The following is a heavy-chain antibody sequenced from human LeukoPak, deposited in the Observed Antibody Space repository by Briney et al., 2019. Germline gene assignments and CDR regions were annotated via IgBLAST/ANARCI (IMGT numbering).Heavy chain of an antibody. Sequence: ASVKVSCKASGYTFTGYYIHWLRQAPGQGLEWMGWISPNSGVTHSSQKSQGRVTMTRDTSINTAYMELSSLTSDDTAFYYCAKDDVPQSPLGDLSPWGVFDYWGQGTLVTVSS. V-gene: IGHV1-2*02. J-gene: IGHJ4*02. CDR3: AKDDVPQSPLGDLSPWGVFDY. CDR2: ISPNSGVT. CDR1: GYTFTGYY. D-gene: IGHD3-16*02.